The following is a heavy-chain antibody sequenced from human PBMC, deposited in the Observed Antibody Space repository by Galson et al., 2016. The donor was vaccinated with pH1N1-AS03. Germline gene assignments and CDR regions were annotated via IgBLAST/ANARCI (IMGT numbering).Heavy chain of an antibody. Sequence: TLSLTCTVSGGSITSYHWSWIRQPPGKGLEWIGHVYSPGRSKYNPSLKSRVTLSLDTTTNQFSRKMTSVTPADTAIYYRARMTYNDFLDSWGQGRPVTVSS. CDR2: VYSPGRS. D-gene: IGHD1-14*01. J-gene: IGHJ4*02. CDR3: ARMTYNDFLDS. CDR1: GGSITSYH. V-gene: IGHV4-59*01.